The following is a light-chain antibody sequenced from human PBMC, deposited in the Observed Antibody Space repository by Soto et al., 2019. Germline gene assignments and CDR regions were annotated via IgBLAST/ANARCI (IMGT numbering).Light chain of an antibody. Sequence: EIVMTQSPATLSVSPGERATLSCRASQSVSSNLAWYQQKPGQAPRLLIYGASTRATGIPASFSGSGSATEFTLTISSLQSEDFAVYYCQQYNNWPPEYTFGQGTKLEIK. CDR1: QSVSSN. J-gene: IGKJ2*01. CDR2: GAS. V-gene: IGKV3-15*01. CDR3: QQYNNWPPEYT.